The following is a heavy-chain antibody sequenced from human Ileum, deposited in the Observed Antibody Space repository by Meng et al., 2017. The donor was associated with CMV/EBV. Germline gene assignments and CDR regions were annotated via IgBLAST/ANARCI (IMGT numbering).Heavy chain of an antibody. CDR3: AKETVY. J-gene: IGHJ4*02. V-gene: IGHV3-23*01. D-gene: IGHD4-11*01. CDR1: GFTVSDKS. CDR2: ISGSGGST. Sequence: GESLKISCSVSGFTVSDKSMTWVRQAPGMGLEWVSVISGSGGSTYYADSVKGRFTISRDNSKNTLYLQMNSLRAEDTAVYYCAKETVYWGQGTLVTVSS.